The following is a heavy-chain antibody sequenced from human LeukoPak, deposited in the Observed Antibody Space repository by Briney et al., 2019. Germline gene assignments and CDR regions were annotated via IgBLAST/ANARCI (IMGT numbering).Heavy chain of an antibody. CDR3: ARDQSGGTSCAFDI. V-gene: IGHV3-48*04. CDR2: ISSSSSTI. J-gene: IGHJ3*02. Sequence: PGGSLRLSCAASGFTFSSYSMNWVRQAPGKGLEGVSYISSSSSTIYYADSVKVRFTISRDNAKNSLYLQMNSLRAEDTAVYYCARDQSGGTSCAFDIWGQGTMVTVSS. CDR1: GFTFSSYS. D-gene: IGHD2-15*01.